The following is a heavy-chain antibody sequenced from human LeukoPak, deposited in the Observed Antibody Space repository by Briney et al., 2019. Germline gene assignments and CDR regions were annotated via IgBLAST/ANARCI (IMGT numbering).Heavy chain of an antibody. CDR1: GFTFSSYW. D-gene: IGHD6-19*01. CDR2: IKQDGSEK. V-gene: IGHV3-7*03. J-gene: IGHJ5*02. CDR3: AKDLGYSSGWYPYNWFDP. Sequence: GGSLRLSCAASGFTFSSYWMSWVRQAPGKRLEWGANIKQDGSEKYYVDSVKGRFTISRDNAKNSLYLQMNSLRAEDTAVYYCAKDLGYSSGWYPYNWFDPWGQGTLVTVSS.